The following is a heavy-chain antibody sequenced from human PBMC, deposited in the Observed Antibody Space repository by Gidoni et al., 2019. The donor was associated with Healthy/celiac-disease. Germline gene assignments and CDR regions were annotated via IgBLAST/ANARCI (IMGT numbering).Heavy chain of an antibody. J-gene: IGHJ4*02. CDR3: AREIFEGYYYDSSGYSLFDY. CDR2: ISYDGSNK. V-gene: IGHV3-30-3*01. D-gene: IGHD3-22*01. CDR1: GFTFSSYA. Sequence: SLRLSCAASGFTFSSYAMHWVRQAPGKGLEWVAVISYDGSNKYYADSVKGRFTISRDNSKNTLYLQMNSLRAEDTAVYYCAREIFEGYYYDSSGYSLFDYWGQGTLVTVSS.